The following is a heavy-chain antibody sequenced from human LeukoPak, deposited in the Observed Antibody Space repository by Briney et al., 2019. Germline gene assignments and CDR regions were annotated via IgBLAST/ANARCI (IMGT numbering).Heavy chain of an antibody. CDR3: ARDPRYCGAGSCSSYYYYMDV. CDR2: ISNDGSNK. V-gene: IGHV3-30*04. J-gene: IGHJ6*03. D-gene: IGHD2-15*01. Sequence: GGSLRLSCAASGLTFSSYAMHWVRQAPGKGLEWVAVISNDGSNKYYAESVKGRFTISRDNSKNTLYLQMNSLRAEDTAVYYCARDPRYCGAGSCSSYYYYMDVWVKGTTVTVSS. CDR1: GLTFSSYA.